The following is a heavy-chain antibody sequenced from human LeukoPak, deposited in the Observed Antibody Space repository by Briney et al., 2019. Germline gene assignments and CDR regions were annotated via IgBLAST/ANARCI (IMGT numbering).Heavy chain of an antibody. CDR2: ISGSGGST. D-gene: IGHD6-19*01. CDR3: ANEAGYSSGWMGY. Sequence: GGSLRLSCAASRFTFSSYAMSWVRQAPGKGLEWVSGISGSGGSTDYADSVKGRFTISRDNSKNTLYLQMNSLRAEDTAVYYCANEAGYSSGWMGYWGQGTLVTVSS. CDR1: RFTFSSYA. V-gene: IGHV3-23*01. J-gene: IGHJ4*02.